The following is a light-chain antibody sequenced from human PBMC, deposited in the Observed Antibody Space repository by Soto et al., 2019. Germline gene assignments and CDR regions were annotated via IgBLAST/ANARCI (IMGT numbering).Light chain of an antibody. CDR2: DAS. J-gene: IGKJ4*01. V-gene: IGKV3-11*01. CDR3: QQRSSWPLT. CDR1: RSVGSY. Sequence: EIVLTQSPATLSLSPGERATLSCRASRSVGSYLAWYQQKPGQAPRLLIYDASNRATGIPARFSGSGSGTDFILTISTLDPEDFAVYYCQQRSSWPLTFGGGTKVEIK.